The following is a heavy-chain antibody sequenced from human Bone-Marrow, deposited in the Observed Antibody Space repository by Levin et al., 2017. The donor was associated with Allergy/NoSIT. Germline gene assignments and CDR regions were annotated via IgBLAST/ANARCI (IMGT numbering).Heavy chain of an antibody. CDR2: IYLSGTT. CDR3: ARDRRLGFGEWWIDA. CDR1: GGSIIRGDYY. Sequence: LRLSCTVSGGSIIRGDYYWTWIRQPPGMGLEWIGYIYLSGTTYYNPSLKSRVTISLDTSNNQFSLTLNSVTAADTDVYYWARDRRLGFGEWWIDAWGQGTRVTVSS. J-gene: IGHJ5*02. D-gene: IGHD3-10*01. V-gene: IGHV4-30-4*01.